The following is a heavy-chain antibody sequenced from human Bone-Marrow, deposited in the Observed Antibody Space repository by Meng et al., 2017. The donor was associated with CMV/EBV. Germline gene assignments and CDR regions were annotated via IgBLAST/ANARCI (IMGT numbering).Heavy chain of an antibody. Sequence: SGFTFGSYEMHWVRQAPGKGLEWLSLITGSGGTTYYADSVKGRFTISRDNSKNTLYLQMNSLRAEDTALYYCARIYGSGSYYNPFDVWGRGTLVTVSS. CDR1: GFTFGSYE. CDR2: ITGSGGTT. V-gene: IGHV3-23*01. D-gene: IGHD3-10*01. CDR3: ARIYGSGSYYNPFDV. J-gene: IGHJ2*01.